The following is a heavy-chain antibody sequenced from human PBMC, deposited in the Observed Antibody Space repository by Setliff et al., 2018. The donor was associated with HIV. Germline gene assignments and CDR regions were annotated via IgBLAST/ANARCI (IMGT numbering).Heavy chain of an antibody. CDR1: GYSISSGYY. CDR3: ARGVAAAGL. CDR2: IFYSGHT. Sequence: PSETLSLTCAVSGYSISSGYYWAWIRQPPGKGLEWIGNIFYSGHTFYNPSLRSRVTISVDTSKNQFSLKLSSVTAADTAVYYCARGVAAAGLWGQGTLVTVSS. V-gene: IGHV4-38-2*01. D-gene: IGHD6-13*01. J-gene: IGHJ4*02.